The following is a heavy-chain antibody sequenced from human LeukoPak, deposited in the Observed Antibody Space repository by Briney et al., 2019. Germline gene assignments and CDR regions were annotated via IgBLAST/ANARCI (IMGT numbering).Heavy chain of an antibody. CDR1: GFTFSSYA. V-gene: IGHV3-30-3*01. Sequence: GGSLRLSCAASGFTFSSYAMHWVRQAPGKGLEWVAVISYDGSNKYYADSVKGRFTISRDNSKNTLYLQMNSLRAEDTAVYYCAREGRSPLIGSPFDLWGRGTLVTVSS. J-gene: IGHJ2*01. CDR3: AREGRSPLIGSPFDL. D-gene: IGHD3-10*01. CDR2: ISYDGSNK.